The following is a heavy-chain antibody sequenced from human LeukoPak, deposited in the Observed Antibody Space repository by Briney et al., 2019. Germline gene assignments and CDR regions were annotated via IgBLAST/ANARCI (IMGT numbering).Heavy chain of an antibody. Sequence: GASVKVSCKASGYTFTSYAMNWVRQAPGQGLEWMGWINTNTGNPMYAQGFTGRFVFSLDTSVSTAYLQISSLKAEDTAVYYCARRGRGEIAVAGFWFDPWGQGTLVTVSS. CDR2: INTNTGNP. J-gene: IGHJ5*02. CDR3: ARRGRGEIAVAGFWFDP. V-gene: IGHV7-4-1*02. D-gene: IGHD6-19*01. CDR1: GYTFTSYA.